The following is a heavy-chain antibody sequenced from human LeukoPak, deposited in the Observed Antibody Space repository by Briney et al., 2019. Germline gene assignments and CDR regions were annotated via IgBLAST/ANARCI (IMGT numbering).Heavy chain of an antibody. CDR3: ARDRGGYCSSTSCYAPPDYGMDV. D-gene: IGHD2-2*01. CDR1: GFTFSSYS. Sequence: GGSLRLSCAASGFTFSSYSMNWVRQAPGKGLEWVSSISSSSSYVYYADSVKGRFTISRDNAKNSLCLQMNSLRAEDTAVYYCARDRGGYCSSTSCYAPPDYGMDVWGQGTTVTVSS. V-gene: IGHV3-21*01. CDR2: ISSSSSYV. J-gene: IGHJ6*02.